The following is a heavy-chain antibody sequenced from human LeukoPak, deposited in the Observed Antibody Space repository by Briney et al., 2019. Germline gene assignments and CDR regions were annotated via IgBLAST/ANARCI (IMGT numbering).Heavy chain of an antibody. J-gene: IGHJ4*02. CDR2: ISGSGDRT. CDR3: ASIPTYYFESSRDY. D-gene: IGHD3-22*01. CDR1: GLTFSGYA. V-gene: IGHV3-23*01. Sequence: GGSLRLSCEASGLTFSGYAMSWVRQAPGKGLEWVSAISGSGDRTYYADSVKGRFTISRDNSKNTVYVQMNSLRAEDTAVYYCASIPTYYFESSRDYWGQGTLVTVSS.